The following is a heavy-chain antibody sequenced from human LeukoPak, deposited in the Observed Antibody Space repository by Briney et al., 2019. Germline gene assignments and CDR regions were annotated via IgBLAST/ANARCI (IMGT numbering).Heavy chain of an antibody. V-gene: IGHV1-8*02. CDR3: ARVSSGWYVY. Sequence: ASVKVSCKASGYTFTSYGISWVRQAPGQGLEWMGWMNPNSGNTGYAQKFQGRVTMTRNTSISTAYMELSSLRSEDTAVYYCARVSSGWYVYWGQGTLVTVSS. CDR1: GYTFTSYG. J-gene: IGHJ4*02. D-gene: IGHD6-19*01. CDR2: MNPNSGNT.